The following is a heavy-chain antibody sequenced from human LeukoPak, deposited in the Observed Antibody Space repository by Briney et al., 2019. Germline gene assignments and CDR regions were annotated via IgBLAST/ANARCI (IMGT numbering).Heavy chain of an antibody. CDR3: ASVLSNYYYYYMDV. Sequence: PGGSLRLSFPASGFTFSSYWLHWVRQAPGKGLVWVSRISSDGSSTNYADSVKGRFTISRDNAKNSLYLQMNSLRAEDTAVYYCASVLSNYYYYYMDVWGKGTTVTVSS. V-gene: IGHV3-74*01. J-gene: IGHJ6*03. D-gene: IGHD5/OR15-5a*01. CDR1: GFTFSSYW. CDR2: ISSDGSST.